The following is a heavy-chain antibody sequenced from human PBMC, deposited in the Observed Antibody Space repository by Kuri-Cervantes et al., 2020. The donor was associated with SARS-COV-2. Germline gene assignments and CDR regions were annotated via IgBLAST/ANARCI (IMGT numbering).Heavy chain of an antibody. Sequence: KVSCKGSGYSFSTYWIAWVRQMPGKGLEWMGIIYPGDSDTRYSPSFEGQVTISADKSISTAYLQWSSLKASDTAMYYCARRGEGAADYWGQGTLVTVSS. V-gene: IGHV5-51*01. CDR2: IYPGDSDT. J-gene: IGHJ4*02. CDR3: ARRGEGAADY. D-gene: IGHD6-13*01. CDR1: GYSFSTYW.